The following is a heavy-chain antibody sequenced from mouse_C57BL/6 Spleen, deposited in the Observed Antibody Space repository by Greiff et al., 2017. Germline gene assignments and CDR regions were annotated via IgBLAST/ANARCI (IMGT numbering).Heavy chain of an antibody. CDR1: GYSITSGYY. D-gene: IGHD1-1*01. V-gene: IGHV3-6*01. CDR2: ISYDGSN. CDR3: ARGITTVGYFDY. Sequence: EVQLQQSGPGLVKPSQSLSLTCSVTGYSITSGYYWNWIRQFPGNKLEWMGYISYDGSNNYNPSLKNRISITRDTSKNQFFLKLNSVTTEDTATYYCARGITTVGYFDYWGQGTTLTVSS. J-gene: IGHJ2*01.